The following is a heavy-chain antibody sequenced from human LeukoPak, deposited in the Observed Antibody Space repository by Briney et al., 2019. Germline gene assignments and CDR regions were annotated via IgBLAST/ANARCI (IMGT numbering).Heavy chain of an antibody. CDR2: ISYDGSNK. J-gene: IGHJ4*02. CDR1: GFTFSSYG. CDR3: ARDHRAVAGNYFDY. Sequence: GGSLRLSCAASGFTFSSYGMHWVRQAPGKGLEWVAVISYDGSNKYYADSVKGRFTISRDNSKNTLYLQMNSLRAGDTAVYYCARDHRAVAGNYFDYWGQGTLVTVSS. V-gene: IGHV3-30*03. D-gene: IGHD6-19*01.